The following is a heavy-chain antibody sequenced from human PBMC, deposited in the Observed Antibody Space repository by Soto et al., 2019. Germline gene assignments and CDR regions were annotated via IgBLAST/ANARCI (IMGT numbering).Heavy chain of an antibody. D-gene: IGHD2-15*01. Sequence: ASVKVSCKASGYTFTSYAMHWVRQAPGQRLEWMGWINAGNGNTKYSQKFQGRVTITRDTSASTAYMELSSLRSEDTAVYYCARGRSVVVVAATLLGGRFDYLGQGTLVTGSS. CDR2: INAGNGNT. J-gene: IGHJ4*02. CDR3: ARGRSVVVVAATLLGGRFDY. CDR1: GYTFTSYA. V-gene: IGHV1-3*01.